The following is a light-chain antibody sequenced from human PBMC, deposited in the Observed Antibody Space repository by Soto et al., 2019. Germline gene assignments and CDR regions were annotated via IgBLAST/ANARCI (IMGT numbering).Light chain of an antibody. Sequence: QSSLTQPASVSGSPGQSITFSCTGTNNDVGDYKYVSWYQQHPGKAPKLMIYDVSTRPSGVSNRFSGSKSGNTASLTISGLQAEDEAYYYCSSYTSGSLRLFGTGTKVTDL. J-gene: IGLJ1*01. CDR1: NNDVGDYKY. CDR2: DVS. V-gene: IGLV2-14*01. CDR3: SSYTSGSLRL.